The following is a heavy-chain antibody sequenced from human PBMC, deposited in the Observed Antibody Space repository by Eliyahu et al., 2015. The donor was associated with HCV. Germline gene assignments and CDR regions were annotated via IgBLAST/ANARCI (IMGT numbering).Heavy chain of an antibody. V-gene: IGHV4-39*01. J-gene: IGHJ2*01. Sequence: QLQLQESGPGLVKPSETLSLICHVSXGSIDNSGYSWGWFRQSPGKGLEWLAHIYPXGKPYYNESLRSRLTISVDTSRNQFSLQLRSVTAADTAIYFCDVRFWYFDVWGRGARVAVSA. D-gene: IGHD6-6*01. CDR2: IYPXGKP. CDR3: DVRFWYFDV. CDR1: XGSIDNSGYS.